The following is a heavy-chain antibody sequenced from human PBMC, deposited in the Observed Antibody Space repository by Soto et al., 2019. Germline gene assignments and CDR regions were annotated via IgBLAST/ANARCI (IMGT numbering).Heavy chain of an antibody. V-gene: IGHV4-4*02. CDR1: GGSISNSNW. Sequence: QVQLQESGPGLVKPSGTLSLTCGVFGGSISNSNWWTWVRQPPGKGLEWMGEIYHTGSTNYNSSLMSRVTISLDKPNNQFSLKLSSVTAADTAVYYCAHRPIVGAAIWGQGTLVTVSS. CDR3: AHRPIVGAAI. CDR2: IYHTGST. D-gene: IGHD1-26*01. J-gene: IGHJ4*02.